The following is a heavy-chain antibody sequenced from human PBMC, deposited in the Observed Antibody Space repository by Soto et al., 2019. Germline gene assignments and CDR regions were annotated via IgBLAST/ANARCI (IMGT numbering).Heavy chain of an antibody. CDR2: ISPDGSTT. V-gene: IGHV3-74*01. CDR1: GFTVSTYW. Sequence: EVHLVESGGVLVQPGGSLRLSCAASGFTVSTYWMHWVRQDPGKGLMWVSRISPDGSTTTYADPVRGRFTISRDTAENTLYLQMNSLRVEDTAVYYCAKDRVPYSDYGRYFDLWGRGTLVTVSS. J-gene: IGHJ2*01. CDR3: AKDRVPYSDYGRYFDL. D-gene: IGHD4-17*01.